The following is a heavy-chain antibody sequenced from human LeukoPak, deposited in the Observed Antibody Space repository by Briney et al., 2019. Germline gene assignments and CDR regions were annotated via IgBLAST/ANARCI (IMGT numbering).Heavy chain of an antibody. J-gene: IGHJ5*02. D-gene: IGHD2-2*01. CDR2: INPNSGGT. V-gene: IGHV1-2*02. Sequence: GASVKVSCKASGYTFTGYYMHWVRQAPGQGLEWMGWINPNSGGTNCAQKFQGRVTMTRDTSISTAYMELSRLRSDDTAVYYCARQGGSIVVVPAADNWFDPWGQGTLVTVSS. CDR3: ARQGGSIVVVPAADNWFDP. CDR1: GYTFTGYY.